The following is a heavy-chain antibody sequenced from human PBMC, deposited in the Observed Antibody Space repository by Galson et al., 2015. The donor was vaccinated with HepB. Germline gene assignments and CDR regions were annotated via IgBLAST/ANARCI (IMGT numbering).Heavy chain of an antibody. CDR2: ISYDGNKK. Sequence: SLRLSCAASEFNFTDFGMHWVRQAPGKGLDWVAFISYDGNKKYNADPVKARFTISRDNSKNTLSLQMHSLGIEDTAVYYCADDSFEIWGRGTMVTVSS. V-gene: IGHV3-30*18. CDR1: EFNFTDFG. J-gene: IGHJ3*02. CDR3: ADDSFEI.